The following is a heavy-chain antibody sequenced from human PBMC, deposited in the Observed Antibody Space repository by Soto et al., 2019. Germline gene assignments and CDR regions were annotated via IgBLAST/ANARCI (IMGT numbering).Heavy chain of an antibody. J-gene: IGHJ4*02. CDR1: GFTFSTFW. CDR3: ARVYSSWSSYDY. D-gene: IGHD6-13*01. CDR2: ISSDGSRT. Sequence: EVQLVESGGGLVQPGGSLRLSCAASGFTFSTFWMHWVRQAPGKGLVWVSRISSDGSRTSYADSVKGRFTISRDNAKNTLYRQMNSLRAEDTAIYYCARVYSSWSSYDYWGQGTLVTVSS. V-gene: IGHV3-74*01.